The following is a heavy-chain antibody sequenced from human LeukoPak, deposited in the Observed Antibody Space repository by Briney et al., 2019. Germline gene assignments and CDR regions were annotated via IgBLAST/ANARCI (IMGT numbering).Heavy chain of an antibody. CDR3: ARGPYGDYPRYYYYYGMDV. V-gene: IGHV3-30-3*01. Sequence: PGGSLRLSCAASGFTFSSSAMSWVRQVPGKGLEWVAVISYDGSDKYYADSVKGRFTISRDNSKNTLYLQMNSLRAEDTAVYYCARGPYGDYPRYYYYYGMDVWGQGTTVTVSS. CDR2: ISYDGSDK. J-gene: IGHJ6*02. D-gene: IGHD4-17*01. CDR1: GFTFSSSA.